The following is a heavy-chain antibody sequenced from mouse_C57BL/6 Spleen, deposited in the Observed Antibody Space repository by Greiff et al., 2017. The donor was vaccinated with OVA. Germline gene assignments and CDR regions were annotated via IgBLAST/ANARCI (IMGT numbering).Heavy chain of an antibody. Sequence: LQESGPGLVAPSQRLSITCTVSGFSLTSYGVHWVRQPPGKGLEWLVVIWSDGSTTYNSALKSRLSISKDNSKSQVFLKMNSLQTDDTAMYYCARHNYGSSYRYYAMDYWGQGTSVTVSS. J-gene: IGHJ4*01. CDR1: GFSLTSYG. V-gene: IGHV2-6-1*01. D-gene: IGHD1-1*01. CDR2: IWSDGST. CDR3: ARHNYGSSYRYYAMDY.